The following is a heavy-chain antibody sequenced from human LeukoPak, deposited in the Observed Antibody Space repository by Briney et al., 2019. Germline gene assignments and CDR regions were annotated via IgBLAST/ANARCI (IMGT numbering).Heavy chain of an antibody. D-gene: IGHD3-3*01. CDR2: ISGSGGST. V-gene: IGHV3-23*01. J-gene: IGHJ3*02. CDR1: GFTSSSYA. CDR3: AKGGRITIFGVPKHAFDI. Sequence: GGSLRLSCAASGFTSSSYAMSWVRQAPGRGLEWVSAISGSGGSTYYADSVKGRFTISRDNSKNTLYLQMNSLRAEDTAVYYCAKGGRITIFGVPKHAFDIWGQGTMVTVSS.